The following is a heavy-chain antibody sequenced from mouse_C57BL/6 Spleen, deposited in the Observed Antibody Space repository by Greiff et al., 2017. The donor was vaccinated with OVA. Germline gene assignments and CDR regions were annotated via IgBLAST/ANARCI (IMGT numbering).Heavy chain of an antibody. CDR3: ARHDYDPYAMDY. D-gene: IGHD2-4*01. CDR2: IHPNSGST. V-gene: IGHV1-64*01. CDR1: GYTFTSYW. J-gene: IGHJ4*01. Sequence: VQLQQPGAELVKPGASVKLSCKASGYTFTSYWMHWVKQRPGQGLEWIGMIHPNSGSTNYNEKFKSKATLTVDKSSSTAYMQLSSLTSEDSAVYYCARHDYDPYAMDYWGQGTSVTVSS.